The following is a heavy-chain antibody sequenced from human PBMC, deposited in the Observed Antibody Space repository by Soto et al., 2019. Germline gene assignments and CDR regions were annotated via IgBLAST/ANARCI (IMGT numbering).Heavy chain of an antibody. D-gene: IGHD2-2*01. CDR2: IIPIFGTA. V-gene: IGHV1-69*13. CDR1: GGTFSSYA. Sequence: SVKVSCKASGGTFSSYAISWVRQAPGQGLEWMGGIIPIFGTANYAQKFQGRVTITADESTSTAYMELSSLRSEDTAVYYCAQSLVVQAAPRYNWFDPWGQGTLVTVSS. CDR3: AQSLVVQAAPRYNWFDP. J-gene: IGHJ5*02.